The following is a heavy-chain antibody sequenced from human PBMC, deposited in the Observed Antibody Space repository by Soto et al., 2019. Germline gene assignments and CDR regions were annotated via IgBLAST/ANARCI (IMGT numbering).Heavy chain of an antibody. CDR1: GDSFSSNSAA. V-gene: IGHV6-1*01. CDR2: TYYRSKWYN. CDR3: ARGAAAADYYYYGMDV. Sequence: SQTLSLTCAISGDSFSSNSAAWNWIRQSPSRGLEWLGRTYYRSKWYNDYAVSVKSRITINPDTSKNQSSLQLNSVTPEDTAVYYCARGAAAADYYYYGMDVWGQGTTVTVSS. J-gene: IGHJ6*02. D-gene: IGHD6-13*01.